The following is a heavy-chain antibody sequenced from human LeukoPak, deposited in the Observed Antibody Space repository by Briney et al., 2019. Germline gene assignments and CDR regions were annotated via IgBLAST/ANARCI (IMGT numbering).Heavy chain of an antibody. V-gene: IGHV3-74*01. D-gene: IGHD3-10*01. CDR2: IKGDGTST. Sequence: PGGSLRLSCAASGFIVSSYWRYWVRQVPGKGLVWVSRIKGDGTSTSYADSVKGRFTISRDNSKNTLYLQMNSLRAEDTAVYYCAKDPLSPMVRGVIINYFDYWGQGTLVTVSS. J-gene: IGHJ4*02. CDR1: GFIVSSYW. CDR3: AKDPLSPMVRGVIINYFDY.